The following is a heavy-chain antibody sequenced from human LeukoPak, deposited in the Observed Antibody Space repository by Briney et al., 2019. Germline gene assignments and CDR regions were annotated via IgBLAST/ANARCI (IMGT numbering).Heavy chain of an antibody. CDR1: GFTLSSYS. Sequence: GGSLRLSYAASGFTLSSYSMNWVRQAPGKGLEWVSSISSSSSYIYYADSVKGRFTISRDNAKNSLYLQVNSLRAEDTAVYYCASQGSGYDSPIDYWGQGTLVTVSS. CDR2: ISSSSSYI. CDR3: ASQGSGYDSPIDY. J-gene: IGHJ4*02. V-gene: IGHV3-21*01. D-gene: IGHD5-12*01.